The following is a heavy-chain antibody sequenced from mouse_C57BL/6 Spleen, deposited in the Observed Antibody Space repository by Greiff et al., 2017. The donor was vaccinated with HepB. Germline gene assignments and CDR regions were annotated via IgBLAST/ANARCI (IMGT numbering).Heavy chain of an antibody. CDR1: GFTFSDYG. Sequence: EVQRVESGGGLVKPGGSLKLSCAASGFTFSDYGMHWVRQAPEKGLEWVAYISSGSSTIYYADTVKGRFTISRDNAKNTLFLQMTSLRSEDTAMFYLAILWLRRDAMDYWGQGTSVTVSS. J-gene: IGHJ4*01. D-gene: IGHD2-2*01. V-gene: IGHV5-17*01. CDR2: ISSGSSTI. CDR3: AILWLRRDAMDY.